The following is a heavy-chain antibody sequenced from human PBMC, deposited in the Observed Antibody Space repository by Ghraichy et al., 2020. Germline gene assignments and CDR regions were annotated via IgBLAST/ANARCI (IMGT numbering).Heavy chain of an antibody. CDR1: GFTFSSYG. V-gene: IGHV3-30*02. Sequence: GGSLRLSCAASGFTFSSYGMHWVRQAPGKGLEWVAFIRYDGSNKYYADSVKGRFTISRDNSKNTLYLQMNSLRAEDTAVYYCAKDPNRVGATTLDYWGQGTLVTVSS. D-gene: IGHD1-26*01. J-gene: IGHJ4*02. CDR3: AKDPNRVGATTLDY. CDR2: IRYDGSNK.